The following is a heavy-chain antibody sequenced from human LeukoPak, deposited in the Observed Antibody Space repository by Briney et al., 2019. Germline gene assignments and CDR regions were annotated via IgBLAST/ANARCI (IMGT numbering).Heavy chain of an antibody. CDR2: IKSDGRT. V-gene: IGHV3-74*01. D-gene: IGHD3-22*01. Sequence: GGSLRLSCAASGFTLSSYWMHWVRQAPGKGLVWVSRIKSDGRTNYADSVKGRFTISRDNSKNRVSLQMNSLRAEDTGVYYCARAPSEIGGYYPEYFRHWGQGTLVIVSS. CDR1: GFTLSSYW. J-gene: IGHJ1*01. CDR3: ARAPSEIGGYYPEYFRH.